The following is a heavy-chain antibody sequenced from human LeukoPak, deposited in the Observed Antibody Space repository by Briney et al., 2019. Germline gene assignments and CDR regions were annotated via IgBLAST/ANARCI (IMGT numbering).Heavy chain of an antibody. CDR1: GFTFSSYA. Sequence: PGGSLRLSCAASGFTFSSYAVSWVRQAPGKGLEWVGRIKSKADGGTTDYAAPVKGRFTISRDDSKTTLYLQMNSLKTEDTAVYYCTTDDIPRSDYWGQGTLVTVSS. V-gene: IGHV3-15*01. CDR2: IKSKADGGTT. D-gene: IGHD2-2*02. J-gene: IGHJ4*02. CDR3: TTDDIPRSDY.